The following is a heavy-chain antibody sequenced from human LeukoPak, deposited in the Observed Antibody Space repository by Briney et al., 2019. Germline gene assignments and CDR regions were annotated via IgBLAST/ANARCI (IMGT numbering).Heavy chain of an antibody. D-gene: IGHD2-21*02. CDR1: GYSISSGYY. Sequence: SETLSLTCTVSGYSISSGYYWGWIRQPPGKGLEWIGSIYRSGSTYYNPSLKSRVTISVDTSKNQFSLKLSSVTAADTAVYYCARVHAYCGGDCYARFYYYYMDVWGKGTTVTVSS. V-gene: IGHV4-38-2*02. CDR2: IYRSGST. CDR3: ARVHAYCGGDCYARFYYYYMDV. J-gene: IGHJ6*03.